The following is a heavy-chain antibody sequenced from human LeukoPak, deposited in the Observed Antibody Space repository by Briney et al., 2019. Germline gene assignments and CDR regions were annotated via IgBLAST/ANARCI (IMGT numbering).Heavy chain of an antibody. V-gene: IGHV4-59*01. D-gene: IGHD2-8*01. CDR2: IYYSGST. Sequence: SETLSLTCTVSGGSISSYYWSWIRQPPGKGLEWIGYIYYSGSTNYNPSLKSRVTISVDTSKNQFSLKLSSVTAADTAVYYCARAFRMYALHNWFDPWGQGTLVTVSS. CDR3: ARAFRMYALHNWFDP. J-gene: IGHJ5*02. CDR1: GGSISSYY.